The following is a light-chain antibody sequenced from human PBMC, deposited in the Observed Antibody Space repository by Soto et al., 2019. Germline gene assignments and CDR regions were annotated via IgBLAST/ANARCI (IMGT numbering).Light chain of an antibody. CDR1: QSISSW. J-gene: IGKJ1*01. V-gene: IGKV1-5*01. CDR2: DAS. CDR3: KQYNSYAWT. Sequence: DIQMTQSPSTLSASVGDRVTITCRASQSISSWLAWYQQKPGKAPKLLIYDASSLESGVPSRFSGSGSGTEFTLTIRSLQPDDFATYYCKQYNSYAWTVGQGTKVDNK.